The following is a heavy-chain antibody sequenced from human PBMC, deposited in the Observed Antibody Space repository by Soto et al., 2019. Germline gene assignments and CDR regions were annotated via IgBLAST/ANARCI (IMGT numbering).Heavy chain of an antibody. CDR2: IRYDGSNK. J-gene: IGHJ4*02. D-gene: IGHD2-15*01. CDR1: GFIFNEYG. Sequence: QVQLVESGGGVVQPGRSLRLSCAASGFIFNEYGMHWVRQAPGKGLERVAVIRYDGSNKYYADSVKGRFTFSRDNSKNTMSLQMNSLRVEDTAIYYCARWGCSGSNCNLNQRSFDLWGQGTLVTVCS. V-gene: IGHV3-33*01. CDR3: ARWGCSGSNCNLNQRSFDL.